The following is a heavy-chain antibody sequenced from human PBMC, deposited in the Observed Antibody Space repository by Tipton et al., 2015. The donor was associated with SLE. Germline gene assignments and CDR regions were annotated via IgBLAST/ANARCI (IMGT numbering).Heavy chain of an antibody. CDR3: AREGGNCSGPNCPVYGATLVALYV. J-gene: IGHJ3*01. CDR2: IYYSGNT. Sequence: TLSLTCTVSGGSISVYYWNWIRQAPGKGLEWIGYIYYSGNTNYNPSLKSRVTMSVDTSKNQFSLQLKSVTAADTAVYYCAREGGNCSGPNCPVYGATLVALYVCRQWTMVTVSS. CDR1: GGSISVYY. V-gene: IGHV4-59*01. D-gene: IGHD2-15*01.